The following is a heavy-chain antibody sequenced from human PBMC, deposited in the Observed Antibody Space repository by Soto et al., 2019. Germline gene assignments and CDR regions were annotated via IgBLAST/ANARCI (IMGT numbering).Heavy chain of an antibody. J-gene: IGHJ4*02. CDR1: GFTFSSYG. D-gene: IGHD3-10*01. CDR3: ARDMGNYYGSGSYSFDY. Sequence: QVQLVESGGGVVQPGRSLRLSCAASGFTFSSYGMHWVRQAPGKGLEWVAVIWYDGSNKYYADSVKGRFTISRDNSKNTLYLQMNGLRAEDTAVYYCARDMGNYYGSGSYSFDYWGQGTLVTVSS. CDR2: IWYDGSNK. V-gene: IGHV3-33*01.